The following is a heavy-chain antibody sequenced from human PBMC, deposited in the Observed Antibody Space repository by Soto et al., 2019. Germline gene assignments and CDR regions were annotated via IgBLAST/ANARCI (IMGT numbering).Heavy chain of an antibody. CDR3: ATTMXTIFGGSPPYFDY. D-gene: IGHD3-3*01. V-gene: IGHV4-59*01. Sequence: QVQLQESGPGLVKPSETLSLTCTVSGGSISSYYWSWIRQPPGKGLEWIGYIYYSGSTNYNPSLKSRVTISVDTSKNQFSLKLSFVTAADTAVYYCATTMXTIFGGSPPYFDYWGQGTLVTVSS. CDR2: IYYSGST. J-gene: IGHJ4*02. CDR1: GGSISSYY.